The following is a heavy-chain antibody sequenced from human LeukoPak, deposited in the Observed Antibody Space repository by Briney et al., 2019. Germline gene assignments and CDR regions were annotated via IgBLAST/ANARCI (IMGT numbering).Heavy chain of an antibody. Sequence: PGGSLRLSCAASGFTFSSYAMHWVRQAPGKGLEWVAVISYDGSNKCYADSVKGRFTISRDSSKNTLYLQMNSLRAEDTAVYYCARVSLEAFLGQRFDYWGQGTLVTVSS. CDR1: GFTFSSYA. D-gene: IGHD3-16*01. J-gene: IGHJ4*02. V-gene: IGHV3-30*04. CDR3: ARVSLEAFLGQRFDY. CDR2: ISYDGSNK.